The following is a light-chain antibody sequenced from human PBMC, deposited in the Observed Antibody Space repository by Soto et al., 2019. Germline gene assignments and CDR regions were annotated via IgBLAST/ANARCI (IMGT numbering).Light chain of an antibody. J-gene: IGKJ1*01. CDR1: QTISSW. V-gene: IGKV1-5*03. Sequence: EIQLTQSPSTLSVSLGDRVTLSCRASQTISSWLAWYQQKPGKAPKLLIYEASTLKSGVPSRFSGSGSGTEFTLTISSLQPDDFATYYCQHYNSYPEAFGQGTKVDIK. CDR2: EAS. CDR3: QHYNSYPEA.